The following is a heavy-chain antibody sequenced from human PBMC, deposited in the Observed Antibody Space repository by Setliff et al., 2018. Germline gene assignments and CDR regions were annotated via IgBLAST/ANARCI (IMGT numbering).Heavy chain of an antibody. D-gene: IGHD2-2*01. CDR2: INHSGST. Sequence: PSETLSLTCAVYGGSFSGYYWSWIRQPPGKGLEWIGEINHSGSTNYNPSLKSRVTISVDTSKNQFSLKLSSVTAADTAVYYCARGVPAAMYFDYWGQGTLVTVSS. V-gene: IGHV4-34*01. CDR1: GGSFSGYY. CDR3: ARGVPAAMYFDY. J-gene: IGHJ4*02.